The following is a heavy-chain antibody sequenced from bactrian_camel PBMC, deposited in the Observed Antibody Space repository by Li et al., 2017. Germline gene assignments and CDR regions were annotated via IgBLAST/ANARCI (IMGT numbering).Heavy chain of an antibody. CDR1: GFTARGNC. CDR2: ANEDGIP. V-gene: IGHV3S26*01. J-gene: IGHJ4*01. CDR3: AADECALLDGGWYEDPLLSPDEYKY. Sequence: HVQLVESGGGSVQAGGSLRLSCAASGFTARGNCMGWFRQAPGKQREGVAAANEDGIPSYADSIKGRFTISKDDVKNILLLQMDSLEPEDTAMYYCAADECALLDGGWYEDPLLSPDEYKYWGQGTQVTVS. D-gene: IGHD6*01.